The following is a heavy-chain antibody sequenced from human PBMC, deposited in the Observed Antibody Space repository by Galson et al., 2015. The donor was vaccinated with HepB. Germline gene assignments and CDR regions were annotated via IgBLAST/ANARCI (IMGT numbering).Heavy chain of an antibody. Sequence: SVKASCKASGGTFSSYAISWVRQAPGQGLEWMGRIIPILGITNYAQKFQGRVTITADKSTSTTYMELSSLRSEDTAVYYCASLDSSRPFDAFDIWGQGTMVTVSS. CDR3: ASLDSSRPFDAFDI. CDR2: IIPILGIT. V-gene: IGHV1-69*04. CDR1: GGTFSSYA. J-gene: IGHJ3*02. D-gene: IGHD6-13*01.